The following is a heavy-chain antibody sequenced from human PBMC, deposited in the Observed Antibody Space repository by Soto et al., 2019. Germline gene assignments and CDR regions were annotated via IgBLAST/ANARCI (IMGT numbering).Heavy chain of an antibody. CDR3: AHRVRRTVFGLVTTTAIYVDC. CDR2: IYWDDDK. CDR1: GFSLTTSGVG. Sequence: QITLNESGPTVVRPTETLTLTCRFSGFSLTTSGVGVGWIRQSPGKAPEWLALIYWDDDKRYSASLKSRLTSTKDTSKNQVVLTVSDLDPTDTATDYWAHRVRRTVFGLVTTTAIYVDCWGQGTPGAVSS. J-gene: IGHJ4*02. D-gene: IGHD3-3*01. V-gene: IGHV2-5*02.